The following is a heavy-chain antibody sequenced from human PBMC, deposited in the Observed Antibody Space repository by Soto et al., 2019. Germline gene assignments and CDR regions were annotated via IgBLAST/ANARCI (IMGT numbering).Heavy chain of an antibody. CDR2: INHSGST. CDR1: GGSFSGYY. Sequence: SETLSLTCAVYGGSFSGYYWSLIRQPPGKGLEWIGEINHSGSTNYNPSLKSRVTISVDTSKNQFSLKLSSVTAADTAVYYCARDHNYDFWSGYYMAFDIWGQGTMVTVSS. D-gene: IGHD3-3*01. J-gene: IGHJ3*02. CDR3: ARDHNYDFWSGYYMAFDI. V-gene: IGHV4-34*01.